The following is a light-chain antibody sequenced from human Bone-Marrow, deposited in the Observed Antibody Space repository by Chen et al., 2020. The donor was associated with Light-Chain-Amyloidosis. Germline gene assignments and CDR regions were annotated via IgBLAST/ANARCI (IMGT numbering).Light chain of an antibody. CDR3: SSYTITNTLV. Sequence: QSALTQPASVSGSPGQAITISCPGTSSDVGGDNHVSWYQQHPDKAPKLMIYEVTNRPSWVPDRFSCSKSDNTSSLTISGLQTEDEADYFCSSYTITNTLVFGSGTRVTVL. CDR1: SSDVGGDNH. CDR2: EVT. J-gene: IGLJ1*01. V-gene: IGLV2-14*01.